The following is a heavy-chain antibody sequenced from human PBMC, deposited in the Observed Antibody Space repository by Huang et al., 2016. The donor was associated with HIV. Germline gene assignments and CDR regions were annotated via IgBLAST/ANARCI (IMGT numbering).Heavy chain of an antibody. CDR3: ARAIFGVVIIPVVFDY. D-gene: IGHD3-3*01. CDR1: GGSIRSGSYY. J-gene: IGHJ4*02. CDR2: IYTSGST. Sequence: QVQLQESGPGLVKPSQTLSLTCTVSGGSIRSGSYYWSWIRQPAGKGLEWIGHIYTSGSTNYNPSLTSRVTISVDTSKNQFSLKLSSVTAADTAVYYCARAIFGVVIIPVVFDYWGQGTLVTVSS. V-gene: IGHV4-61*09.